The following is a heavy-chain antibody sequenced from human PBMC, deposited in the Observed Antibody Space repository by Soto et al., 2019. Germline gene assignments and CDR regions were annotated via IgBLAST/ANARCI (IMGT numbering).Heavy chain of an antibody. J-gene: IGHJ4*02. CDR3: ARGIELDGFDY. D-gene: IGHD1-1*01. CDR1: GDTFTSYA. Sequence: ASVKVSCKASGDTFTSYAMHWVRQAPGQRLEWMGWINAGNGNTKYSQKFQGRVTITRDTSASTAYMELSSLRSEDTAVYYCARGIELDGFDYWGQGTQVTVSS. V-gene: IGHV1-3*01. CDR2: INAGNGNT.